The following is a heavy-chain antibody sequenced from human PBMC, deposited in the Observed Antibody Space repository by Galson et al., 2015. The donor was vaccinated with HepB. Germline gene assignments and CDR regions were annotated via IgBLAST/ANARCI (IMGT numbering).Heavy chain of an antibody. J-gene: IGHJ4*02. D-gene: IGHD2-2*01. CDR1: GSTFGDYA. CDR2: KRSKTYGGTT. CDR3: SRVTDCSGTSCNDY. Sequence: SLRLSCAASGSTFGDYAMNWFRQAPGKGLEWVGFKRSKTYGGTTEYGASVKGRFTISRDDSKSIAYLQMNSLKTEDTAVYYCSRVTDCSGTSCNDYWGQGTLVTVSS. V-gene: IGHV3-49*03.